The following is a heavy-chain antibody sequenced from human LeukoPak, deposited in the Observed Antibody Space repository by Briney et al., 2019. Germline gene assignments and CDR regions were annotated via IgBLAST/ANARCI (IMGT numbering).Heavy chain of an antibody. CDR1: GFTFSDYY. D-gene: IGHD3-3*01. CDR2: IKQDGSEK. J-gene: IGHJ6*02. Sequence: GGSLRLSCAASGFTFSDYYMSWIRQAPGKGLEWVANIKQDGSEKYYVDSVKGRFTISRDNAKNSLYLQMNSLRAEDTAVYYCARVSSSYDFWSGYYSYYYYGMDVWGQGTTVTVSS. V-gene: IGHV3-7*01. CDR3: ARVSSSYDFWSGYYSYYYYGMDV.